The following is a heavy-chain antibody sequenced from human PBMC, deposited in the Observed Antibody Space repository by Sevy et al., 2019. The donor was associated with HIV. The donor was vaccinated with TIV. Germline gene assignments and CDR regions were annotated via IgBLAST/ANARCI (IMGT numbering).Heavy chain of an antibody. CDR1: GFTFSSYW. CDR2: IKQDGSEK. Sequence: GGSLRLSCAASGFTFSSYWMSWVRQAPGKGLEWVANIKQDGSEKYYVDSVKGRFTISRDNAKNSLYLQMNSLRAEDMAVYYCARVYGGNAFGDYYYYMDVWGKGTTVTVSS. D-gene: IGHD4-17*01. CDR3: ARVYGGNAFGDYYYYMDV. V-gene: IGHV3-7*03. J-gene: IGHJ6*03.